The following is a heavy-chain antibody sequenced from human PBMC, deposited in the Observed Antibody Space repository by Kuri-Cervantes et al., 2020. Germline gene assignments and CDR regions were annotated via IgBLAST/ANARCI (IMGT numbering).Heavy chain of an antibody. V-gene: IGHV3-23*01. CDR3: ARANGIATNKNWFDP. CDR1: GFTFSSYA. D-gene: IGHD6-13*01. Sequence: LSLTCAASGFTFSSYAMSWVRQAPGKGLEWVSAISGSGGSTYYADSVKGRFTISRDNSKNTLYLQMNSLRAEDTAVYYCARANGIATNKNWFDPWGQGTLVTVSS. CDR2: ISGSGGST. J-gene: IGHJ5*02.